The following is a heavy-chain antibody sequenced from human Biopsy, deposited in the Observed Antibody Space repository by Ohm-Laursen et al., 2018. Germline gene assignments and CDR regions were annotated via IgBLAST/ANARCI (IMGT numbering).Heavy chain of an antibody. D-gene: IGHD3-3*01. Sequence: ASVKVSCNASGGPSSNYAFSWVRQAPGQGLEWVGRIVPILGHLNYAQRFQDRVSITADKSTTYVYMELSRLTSGDTAVYYCAADADGYYTEFDYWGPGTLVTVSS. V-gene: IGHV1-69*04. CDR1: GGPSSNYA. CDR2: IVPILGHL. J-gene: IGHJ4*02. CDR3: AADADGYYTEFDY.